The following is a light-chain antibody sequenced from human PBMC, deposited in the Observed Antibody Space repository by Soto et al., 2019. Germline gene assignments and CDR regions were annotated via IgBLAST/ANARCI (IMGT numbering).Light chain of an antibody. CDR1: EGLISW. J-gene: IGKJ1*01. V-gene: IGKV1-5*01. CDR3: QQYNSYSWT. Sequence: DIQMTQPPSFLFALFGDKSTSLVGAMEGLISWLAWYQEKPGNPPRPLIYDASTLESGVPSRFSGSGSGTEFTLTISSLQADDFAIYYCQQYNSYSWTFGQGTKVEMK. CDR2: DAS.